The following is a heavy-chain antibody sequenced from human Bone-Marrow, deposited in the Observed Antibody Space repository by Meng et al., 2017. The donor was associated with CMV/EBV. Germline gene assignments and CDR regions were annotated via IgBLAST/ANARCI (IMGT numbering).Heavy chain of an antibody. Sequence: GESLKISCAASGFTFSSYDMHWVRQATGKGLEWVSAIGTAGDTYYPGSVKGRFTISRENAKNSLYLQMNSLRAGDTAVYYCARAGYSSSWPPYYYYYYGMDVWGQGTTVTVYS. V-gene: IGHV3-13*01. CDR3: ARAGYSSSWPPYYYYYYGMDV. CDR2: IGTAGDT. CDR1: GFTFSSYD. J-gene: IGHJ6*02. D-gene: IGHD6-13*01.